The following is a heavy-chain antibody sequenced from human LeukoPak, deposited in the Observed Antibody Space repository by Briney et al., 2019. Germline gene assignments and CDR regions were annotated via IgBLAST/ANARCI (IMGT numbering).Heavy chain of an antibody. Sequence: GASVKVSCKASGYTFTRYYMHWVRQAPGQGLEWMGIINPSVGTTTYAQKLQGRVTMTGDTSTSTVYMELNSLRSEDTAVYYCARVDCSGTSCHSFLDYWGQGTLVTVSS. V-gene: IGHV1-46*01. J-gene: IGHJ4*02. CDR3: ARVDCSGTSCHSFLDY. CDR1: GYTFTRYY. CDR2: INPSVGTT. D-gene: IGHD2-15*01.